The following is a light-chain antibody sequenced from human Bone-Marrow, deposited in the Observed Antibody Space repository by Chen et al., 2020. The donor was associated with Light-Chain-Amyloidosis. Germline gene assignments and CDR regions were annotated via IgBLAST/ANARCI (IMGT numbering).Light chain of an antibody. CDR3: QSADRSGTYEVI. Sequence: SYELPQPPSVSVSPGQTARITCSGDDLPTKYAYWYQQTPGQAPVLVIHRDTERPSGISDRFCGSSSGTTATLTISGVQAEDEADYHCQSADRSGTYEVIFGGETKLTGL. J-gene: IGLJ2*01. V-gene: IGLV3-25*03. CDR1: DLPTKY. CDR2: RDT.